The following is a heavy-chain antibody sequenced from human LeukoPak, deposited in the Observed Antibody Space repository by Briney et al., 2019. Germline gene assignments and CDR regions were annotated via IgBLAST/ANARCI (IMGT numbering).Heavy chain of an antibody. CDR3: ASGRLGELSLYRSFDY. D-gene: IGHD3-16*02. CDR1: GYTFTSYG. V-gene: IGHV1-18*01. Sequence: ASVKVSCKASGYTFTSYGISWVRQAPGQGLEWMGWISAYNGNTNYAQKLQGRVTMTTGTSTSTAYMELRSLRSDDTAVYYCASGRLGELSLYRSFDYWGQGTLVTVSS. J-gene: IGHJ4*02. CDR2: ISAYNGNT.